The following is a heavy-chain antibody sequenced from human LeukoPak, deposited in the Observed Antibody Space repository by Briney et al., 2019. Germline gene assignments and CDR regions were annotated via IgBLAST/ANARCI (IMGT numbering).Heavy chain of an antibody. Sequence: GRSLRLSCAASGFAFTAYLIHWVRQPPGKGLEWVAVMSSDGNAIFYADSVRGRFTISRDNSKNTLYLQVNSLRVEDTAVYYCVREGEHFDSWGQGTLVTVSS. CDR3: VREGEHFDS. CDR2: MSSDGNAI. CDR1: GFAFTAYL. D-gene: IGHD1/OR15-1a*01. J-gene: IGHJ4*02. V-gene: IGHV3-30-3*01.